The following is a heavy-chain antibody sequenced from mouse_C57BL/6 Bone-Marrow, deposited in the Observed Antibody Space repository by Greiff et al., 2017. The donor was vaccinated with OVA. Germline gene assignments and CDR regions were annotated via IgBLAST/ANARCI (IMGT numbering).Heavy chain of an antibody. CDR3: ASPALLLYWYFDV. Sequence: VQLQQSGAELVRPGASVKLSCKASGYTFTDYYITWVKQRPGQGLEWLARIYPGSGSTNYNEKFTGKATFTADTSSNTAYMQLSSLTTEDSSIYYCASPALLLYWYFDVWGTGTTVTVSS. J-gene: IGHJ1*03. CDR1: GYTFTDYY. D-gene: IGHD1-1*01. V-gene: IGHV1-76*01. CDR2: IYPGSGST.